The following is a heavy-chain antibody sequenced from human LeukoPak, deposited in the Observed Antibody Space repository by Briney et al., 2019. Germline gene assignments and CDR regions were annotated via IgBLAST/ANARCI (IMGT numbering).Heavy chain of an antibody. D-gene: IGHD4-17*01. CDR3: ARRRGGYGEGEFDY. J-gene: IGHJ4*02. V-gene: IGHV3-66*04. CDR1: GFTASSKY. CDR2: IRGDANT. Sequence: GGSLRLSCTASGFTASSKYMSWVRQAPGKGLEWVSFIRGDANTAYADSVQGRFTISRDDSKNTLYLQMDSLRVEDTAGYYCARRRGGYGEGEFDYWGQGTLVTVSS.